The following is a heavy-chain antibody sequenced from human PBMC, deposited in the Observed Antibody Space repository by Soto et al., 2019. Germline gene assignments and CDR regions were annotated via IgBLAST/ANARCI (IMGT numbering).Heavy chain of an antibody. Sequence: GGSLTLSCAAAGFTFSSYGMHWDRQAPGKGLEWVAVISYDGSNKYYADSVKGRFTISRDNSKNTLYLQMNSLRAEDTAVYYCAKGPRAQLLWFGEFTSWGQGTLVTVSS. CDR3: AKGPRAQLLWFGEFTS. CDR2: ISYDGSNK. CDR1: GFTFSSYG. V-gene: IGHV3-30*18. J-gene: IGHJ5*02. D-gene: IGHD3-10*01.